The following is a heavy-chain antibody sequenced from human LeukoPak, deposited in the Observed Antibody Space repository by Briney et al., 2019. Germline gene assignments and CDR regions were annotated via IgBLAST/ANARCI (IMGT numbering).Heavy chain of an antibody. D-gene: IGHD1-26*01. CDR1: GFTFSSYG. CDR3: ARRDLSGSYWDDAFDI. Sequence: PGGSLRLSCAASGFTFSSYGMSWVRRAPGKGLEWVSAISGSGGSTYYADSVKGRFTISRDNSKNTLYLQMNSLRAEDTAVYYCARRDLSGSYWDDAFDIWGQGTMVTVSS. V-gene: IGHV3-23*01. CDR2: ISGSGGST. J-gene: IGHJ3*02.